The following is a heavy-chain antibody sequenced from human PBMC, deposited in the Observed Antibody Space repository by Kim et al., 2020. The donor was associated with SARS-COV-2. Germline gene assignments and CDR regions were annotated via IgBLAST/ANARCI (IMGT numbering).Heavy chain of an antibody. CDR2: IYPADSDT. V-gene: IGHV5-51*01. Sequence: GESLKISREGSGYTFTNYWIGWVRQMPGKGLEWMGIIYPADSDTRYNPSFQGQVTISADKSITTAYLQWSSLKALDTARYYCARGHTVTTEEAGYVYYGM. CDR3: ARGHTVTTEEAGYVYYGM. D-gene: IGHD4-17*01. CDR1: GYTFTNYW. J-gene: IGHJ6*01.